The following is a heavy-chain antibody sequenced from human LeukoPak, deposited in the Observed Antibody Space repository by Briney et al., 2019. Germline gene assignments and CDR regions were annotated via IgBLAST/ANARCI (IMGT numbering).Heavy chain of an antibody. V-gene: IGHV4-34*01. D-gene: IGHD1-26*01. CDR2: INLSGST. CDR1: GGCLSGYY. CDR3: ARGRGVKDY. Sequence: SETLSLTCAVYGGCLSGYYWSWIRQPSGTGLEWIGGINLSGSTNYNPSLKCRVTISLDTSNNQFSLKLSAVTAADTAEYYCARGRGVKDYWGQETLVTV. J-gene: IGHJ4*02.